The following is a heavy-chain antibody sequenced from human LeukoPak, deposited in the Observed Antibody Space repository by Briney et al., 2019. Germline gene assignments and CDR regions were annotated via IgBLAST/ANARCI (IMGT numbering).Heavy chain of an antibody. Sequence: ASVKVSCKASGYTFTSYAMNWVRQAPGQGLEWMGWMNPNSGNTGYAQKFQGRVTMTRNTSISTAYMELSSLRSEDTAVYYCARGGPYCSGGSCYSSYFDYWGQGTLVTVSS. J-gene: IGHJ4*02. CDR1: GYTFTSYA. D-gene: IGHD2-15*01. CDR2: MNPNSGNT. CDR3: ARGGPYCSGGSCYSSYFDY. V-gene: IGHV1-8*02.